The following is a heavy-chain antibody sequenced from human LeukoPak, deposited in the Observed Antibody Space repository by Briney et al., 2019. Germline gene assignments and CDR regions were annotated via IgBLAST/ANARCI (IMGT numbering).Heavy chain of an antibody. V-gene: IGHV3-21*04. CDR1: GFTFSSYS. CDR2: ISSSSSYI. D-gene: IGHD4-11*01. Sequence: GGSLRLSCAASGFTFSSYSMNWVRQAPGKGLEWVSSISSSSSYIYYADSVKGRFTISRDNSKNSLYLQMNSLRAEDTALYYCAKDKPVTATLDYYMDVWGKGTTVTVSS. J-gene: IGHJ6*03. CDR3: AKDKPVTATLDYYMDV.